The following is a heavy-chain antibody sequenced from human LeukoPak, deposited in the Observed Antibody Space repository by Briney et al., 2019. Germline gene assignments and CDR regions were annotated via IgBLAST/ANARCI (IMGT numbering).Heavy chain of an antibody. CDR2: INAGNGNT. CDR3: ARCSSKGTPYYDY. V-gene: IGHV1-3*01. D-gene: IGHD3-22*01. Sequence: ASVKVSCKASGYTFTSYAMHWVRQAPGQRLEWMGWINAGNGNTKYSQKFQGRVTITRDTSASTAYMELSSLRSEDTAVYHCARCSSKGTPYYDYWGQGTLVTVSS. J-gene: IGHJ4*02. CDR1: GYTFTSYA.